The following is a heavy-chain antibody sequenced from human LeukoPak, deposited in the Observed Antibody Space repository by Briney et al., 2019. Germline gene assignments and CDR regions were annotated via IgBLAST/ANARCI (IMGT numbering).Heavy chain of an antibody. J-gene: IGHJ4*02. Sequence: GESLKIPCKGAGYTFATNWIGWVRQMPGKGLEWMGIIYPGDSDTRYSPSFQGQVTISADKSISTAYLQWSSLKASDTAMYYCAIPSGGFDYWGQGTLVTVSS. CDR1: GYTFATNW. D-gene: IGHD3-16*01. CDR3: AIPSGGFDY. V-gene: IGHV5-51*01. CDR2: IYPGDSDT.